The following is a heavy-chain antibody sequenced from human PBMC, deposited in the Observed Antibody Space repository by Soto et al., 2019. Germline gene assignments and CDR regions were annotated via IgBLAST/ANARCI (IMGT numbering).Heavy chain of an antibody. CDR2: IVVISNTA. V-gene: IGHV1-69*06. J-gene: IGHJ4*02. Sequence: LLQSGAEEKEPGSSVRVSCQVSGSTFNNFAFSWVRQAPGHGPEWMGGIVVISNTAEYSQRFQDRVTITADTSTNSLYMELGSLTVEDTAVYYCARAIKRWEVNYYFDFWGQGTLVTVSS. CDR1: GSTFNNFA. CDR3: ARAIKRWEVNYYFDF. D-gene: IGHD1-26*01.